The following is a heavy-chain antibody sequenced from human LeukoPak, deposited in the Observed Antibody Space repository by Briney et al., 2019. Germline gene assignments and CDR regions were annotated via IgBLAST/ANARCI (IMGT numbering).Heavy chain of an antibody. CDR2: IHYSETT. CDR3: ARRGSTTVTTVVGFDY. J-gene: IGHJ4*02. CDR1: GGSLSSSNYY. Sequence: SETLSLTCTVSGGSLSSSNYYWGWIRQPPGKGLEWIASIHYSETTYYNPSLKSRVTISVDTSKNQFSLKLSSVTAADTAVYYGARRGSTTVTTVVGFDYWGQGTLVTVSS. V-gene: IGHV4-39*01. D-gene: IGHD4-17*01.